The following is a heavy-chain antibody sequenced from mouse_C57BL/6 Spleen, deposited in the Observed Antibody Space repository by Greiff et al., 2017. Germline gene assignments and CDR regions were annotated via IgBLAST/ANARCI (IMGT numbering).Heavy chain of an antibody. CDR3: ARGTTVVAHFDY. Sequence: QVQLKQSGAELVKPGASVKISCKASGYAFSSYWMNWVKQRPGKGLEWIGQIYPGDGDTNYNGKFKGKATLTADKSSSTAYMQLSSLTSEDSAVYFCARGTTVVAHFDYWGQGTTRTVSS. J-gene: IGHJ2*01. D-gene: IGHD1-1*01. CDR1: GYAFSSYW. V-gene: IGHV1-80*01. CDR2: IYPGDGDT.